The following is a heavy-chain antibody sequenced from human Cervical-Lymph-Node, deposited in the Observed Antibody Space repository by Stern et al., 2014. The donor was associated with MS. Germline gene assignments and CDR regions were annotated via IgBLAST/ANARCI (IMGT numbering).Heavy chain of an antibody. CDR3: SRDADGYSLVFGY. CDR1: GGSISSAEYY. V-gene: IGHV4-30-4*01. J-gene: IGHJ4*02. Sequence: QVQLKESGPGLVKPSQTLSLTCAVTGGSISSAEYYWSWIRQSPGKGLEWIGYIHYIGPTYYNPSLKSRVAISVDTSKNQFSLKLRSVTAADTAVYYCSRDADGYSLVFGYWGRGTLVTVSS. D-gene: IGHD5-24*01. CDR2: IHYIGPT.